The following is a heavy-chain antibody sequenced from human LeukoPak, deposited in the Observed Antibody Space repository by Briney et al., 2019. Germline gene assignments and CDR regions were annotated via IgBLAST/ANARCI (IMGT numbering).Heavy chain of an antibody. J-gene: IGHJ3*01. CDR1: RVTFSNYW. V-gene: IGHV3-7*04. CDR3: GRQYCSGGSCYSAFDV. D-gene: IGHD2-15*01. CDR2: IKEDGSEK. Sequence: PGGSLRLSCAASRVTFSNYWMIWVRQAPGQGLEWVANIKEDGSEKYYVGSVKGRFTISRDNAKNSLYLQMNSLRDEDTAVYYCGRQYCSGGSCYSAFDVWGQGTMVTVSS.